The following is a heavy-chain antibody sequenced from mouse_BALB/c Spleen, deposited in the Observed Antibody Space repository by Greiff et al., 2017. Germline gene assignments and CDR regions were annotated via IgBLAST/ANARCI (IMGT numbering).Heavy chain of an antibody. J-gene: IGHJ3*01. CDR3: AALRQTEFAY. D-gene: IGHD2-12*01. Sequence: QVQLKQPGAELVKPGASVKLSCKASGYTFTSYWMHWVKQRPGQGLEWIGEIDPSDSYTNYNQKFKGKATLTVDKSSSTAYMQLSSLTSEDSAVYYCAALRQTEFAYWGQGTLVTVSA. CDR2: IDPSDSYT. CDR1: GYTFTSYW. V-gene: IGHV1-69*02.